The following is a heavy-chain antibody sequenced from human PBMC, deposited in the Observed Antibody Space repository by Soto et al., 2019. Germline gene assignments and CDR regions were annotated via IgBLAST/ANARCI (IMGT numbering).Heavy chain of an antibody. D-gene: IGHD3-9*01. J-gene: IGHJ2*01. CDR3: ARVPLTTSFDR. CDR1: GGSVSGGSYC. Sequence: QVQLQESGPGLVKPSETLSLTCTVSGGSVSGGSYCWSWIRQPPGKGLECIGYVYNSGSTTYNPSLMSRVTVSVDTSKNQFSLGLSSVTAADTAVYYCARVPLTTSFDRWGRGTLVTVSS. CDR2: VYNSGST. V-gene: IGHV4-61*01.